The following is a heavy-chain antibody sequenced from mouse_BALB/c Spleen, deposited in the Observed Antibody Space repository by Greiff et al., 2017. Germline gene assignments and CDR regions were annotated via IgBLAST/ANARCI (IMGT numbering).Heavy chain of an antibody. CDR3: AREAYYRYHYAMDY. CDR1: GYSITSDYA. D-gene: IGHD2-14*01. CDR2: ISYSGST. V-gene: IGHV3-2*02. Sequence: EVKLMESGPGLVKPSQSLSLTCTVTGYSITSDYAWNWIRQFPGNKLEWMGYISYSGSTGYNPSLKSRISITRDTSKNQFFLQLNSVTTEDTATYYCAREAYYRYHYAMDYWGQGTSVTVSS. J-gene: IGHJ4*01.